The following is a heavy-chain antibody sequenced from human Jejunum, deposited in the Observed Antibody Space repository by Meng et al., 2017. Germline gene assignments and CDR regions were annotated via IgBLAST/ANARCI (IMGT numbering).Heavy chain of an antibody. V-gene: IGHV1-2*02. CDR1: GYTFTGNH. Sequence: APVKVSCKASGYTFTGNHLHWIRQAPGQGPESMGWIDPNTGGTSYVQKFQGRVTMTRDTSISTAYMELSGLTSDDTAIYYCARELGIVAFDVWGQGTMVTVSS. J-gene: IGHJ3*01. CDR2: IDPNTGGT. D-gene: IGHD7-27*01. CDR3: ARELGIVAFDV.